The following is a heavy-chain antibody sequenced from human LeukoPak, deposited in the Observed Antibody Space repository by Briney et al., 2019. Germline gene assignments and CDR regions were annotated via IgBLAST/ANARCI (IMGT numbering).Heavy chain of an antibody. D-gene: IGHD3-10*01. CDR1: GFTFSSYV. Sequence: PGRSLRLSCAASGFTFSSYVMHWVRQAPGKGLEWVAIISYDGSNEYYADSVKGRFTISRDNSKNTLYLQMNSLRAEDTAVYYCAKGSRNYYGLEWGDYWGQGTLVTVSS. V-gene: IGHV3-30*04. CDR3: AKGSRNYYGLEWGDY. CDR2: ISYDGSNE. J-gene: IGHJ4*02.